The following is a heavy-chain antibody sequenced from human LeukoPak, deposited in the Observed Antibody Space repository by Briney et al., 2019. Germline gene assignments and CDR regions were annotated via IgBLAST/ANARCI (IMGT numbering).Heavy chain of an antibody. D-gene: IGHD2-15*01. CDR1: GFTFSSYG. CDR3: ARGTVKDLDYLNY. V-gene: IGHV3-30*02. Sequence: GGSLRLSCAASGFTFSSYGMHWVRQAPGKGLEWVSFIRYDGSDKYYADSVRGRFTISRDNSKNTLYLQMNSLRAEDTAVYYCARGTVKDLDYLNYWGQGTLVTVSS. CDR2: IRYDGSDK. J-gene: IGHJ4*02.